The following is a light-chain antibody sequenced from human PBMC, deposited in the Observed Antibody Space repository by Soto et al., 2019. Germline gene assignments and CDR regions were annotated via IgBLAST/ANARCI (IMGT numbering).Light chain of an antibody. J-gene: IGKJ3*01. V-gene: IGKV1-12*01. Sequence: DIQLTQSPSSVSASVGDRVTITCRASQAIGTWLAWYQQKPGKAPKLRIYVASNLQSRIPSRFSGAGSGTDFNLTITSLQPEDFATYHCQHADSFPFYFGPGTIVDFK. CDR1: QAIGTW. CDR3: QHADSFPFY. CDR2: VAS.